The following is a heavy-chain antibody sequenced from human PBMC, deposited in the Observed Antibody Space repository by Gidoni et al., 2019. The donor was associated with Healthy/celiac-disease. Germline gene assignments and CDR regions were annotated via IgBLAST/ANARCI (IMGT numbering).Heavy chain of an antibody. Sequence: QVQLQESGPGLVKPSQTLSLTCTASGGSISSGDYYWSWIRQPPGKGLEWIGYIYYSGSTYYNPSLKSRVTIAVDTSKNQFSLKLSSVTAADTAVYYCAREGPGGWENYYYYYYMDVWGKGTTVTVSS. CDR2: IYYSGST. D-gene: IGHD6-19*01. V-gene: IGHV4-30-4*01. CDR1: GGSISSGDYY. CDR3: AREGPGGWENYYYYYYMDV. J-gene: IGHJ6*03.